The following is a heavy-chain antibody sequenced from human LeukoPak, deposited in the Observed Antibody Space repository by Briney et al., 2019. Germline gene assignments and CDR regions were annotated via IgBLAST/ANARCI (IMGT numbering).Heavy chain of an antibody. CDR1: GFTFSSYA. V-gene: IGHV3-23*01. CDR3: AKVSNYYGSGDFDY. J-gene: IGHJ4*02. CDR2: ISGSGGST. D-gene: IGHD3-10*01. Sequence: PGGSLRLSCAASGFTFSSYAMSWVRQAPGKGLEWVSAISGSGGSTYYADSVKGRFTISRDNSKNTLYLQMNSLRAEDTAAYYCAKVSNYYGSGDFDYWGQGTLVTVSS.